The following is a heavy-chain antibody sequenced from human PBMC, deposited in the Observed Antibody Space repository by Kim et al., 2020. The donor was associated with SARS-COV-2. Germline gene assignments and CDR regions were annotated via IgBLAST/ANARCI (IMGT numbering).Heavy chain of an antibody. CDR1: GFTFSSYG. D-gene: IGHD6-13*01. CDR3: ARGEGVLGSSPALDY. Sequence: GGSLRLSCAASGFTFSSYGMHWVRQAPGKGLEWVAVIWYDGSNKYYADSVKGRFTISRDNSKNTLYLQMNSLRAEDTAVYYCARGEGVLGSSPALDYWGQGTLVTVSS. V-gene: IGHV3-33*01. J-gene: IGHJ4*02. CDR2: IWYDGSNK.